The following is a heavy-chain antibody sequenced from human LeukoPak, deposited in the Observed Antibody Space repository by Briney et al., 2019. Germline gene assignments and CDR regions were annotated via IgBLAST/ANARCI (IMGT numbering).Heavy chain of an antibody. CDR3: ARYNSAWKTDDF. CDR2: IKQDGSDK. D-gene: IGHD6-19*01. CDR1: GFTSNNYW. V-gene: IGHV3-7*03. Sequence: GGSLRLSCAASGFTSNNYWMTWVRQAPGKGLEWVADIKQDGSDKYYAGSVEGRFTISRDNAKNSLYLQMNSLRVEDTAVYFCARYNSAWKTDDFWGQGTLVTVSS. J-gene: IGHJ4*02.